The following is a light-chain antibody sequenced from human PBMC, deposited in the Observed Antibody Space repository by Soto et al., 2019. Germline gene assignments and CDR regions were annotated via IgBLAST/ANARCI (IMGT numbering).Light chain of an antibody. Sequence: EIMMTQSPATVSVSPGESATLSCRASQSVRTHLAWYQQKPGQAPRLLIHGASTRSTGIPDRFRGSGSGTEFTLTISSLQSEDFALYYYQQYSDWPPYTFGQGTKVEL. J-gene: IGKJ2*01. CDR3: QQYSDWPPYT. CDR1: QSVRTH. CDR2: GAS. V-gene: IGKV3-15*01.